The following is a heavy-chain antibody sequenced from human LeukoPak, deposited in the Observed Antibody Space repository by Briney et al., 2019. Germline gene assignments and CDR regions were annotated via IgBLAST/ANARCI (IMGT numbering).Heavy chain of an antibody. CDR1: GYTLTELS. CDR3: ASHHNWYYYDSSGPVFDY. V-gene: IGHV1-24*01. CDR2: FDPEDGET. D-gene: IGHD3-22*01. J-gene: IGHJ4*02. Sequence: GASVTVSCKVSGYTLTELSMHWVRQAPGKGLEWMGGFDPEDGETIYAQKFQGRVTMTEDTSTDTAYMELSSLRSEDTAVYYCASHHNWYYYDSSGPVFDYWGQGTLVTVSS.